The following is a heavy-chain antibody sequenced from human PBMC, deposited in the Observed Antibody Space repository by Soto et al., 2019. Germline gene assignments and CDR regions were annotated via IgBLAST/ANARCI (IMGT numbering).Heavy chain of an antibody. Sequence: QVQLVQSGAEVKKPGASLKVSCKASGYTFTSYAMHWVRQAPGQRLEWMGWINAGNGNTKYSQQFQGRVTITRDTSASTAYMEQSSLRSEGTAVYYCARGGWFWSCDADFDYWGQGTLVTVSS. J-gene: IGHJ4*02. CDR2: INAGNGNT. V-gene: IGHV1-3*01. CDR3: ARGGWFWSCDADFDY. D-gene: IGHD3-3*01. CDR1: GYTFTSYA.